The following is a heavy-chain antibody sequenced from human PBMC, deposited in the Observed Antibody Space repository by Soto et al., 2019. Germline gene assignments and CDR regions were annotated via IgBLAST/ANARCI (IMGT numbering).Heavy chain of an antibody. Sequence: ASVKVSCKASGYTFTSYYMHWVRQAPGQGLEWMGIINPSGGSTSYAQKFQGRVTMTRDTSTSTVYMELSSLRSEDTAVYYCARDQASVVVPAAIYYYYGMDVWGQGTTVTVSS. J-gene: IGHJ6*02. CDR3: ARDQASVVVPAAIYYYYGMDV. V-gene: IGHV1-46*01. CDR2: INPSGGST. D-gene: IGHD2-2*02. CDR1: GYTFTSYY.